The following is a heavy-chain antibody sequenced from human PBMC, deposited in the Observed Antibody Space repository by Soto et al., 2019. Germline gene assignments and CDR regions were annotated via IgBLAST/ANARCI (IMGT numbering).Heavy chain of an antibody. CDR2: IIPIFGTA. D-gene: IGHD1-20*01. Sequence: SVKVSCKASGGTFSSYAISWVRQAPGQGLEWMGGIIPIFGTANYAQKFQGRVTITADESTSTAYMELSSLRSEDTAVYYCASLITGPGTFDPWGQGTLVTVSS. CDR3: ASLITGPGTFDP. J-gene: IGHJ5*02. V-gene: IGHV1-69*13. CDR1: GGTFSSYA.